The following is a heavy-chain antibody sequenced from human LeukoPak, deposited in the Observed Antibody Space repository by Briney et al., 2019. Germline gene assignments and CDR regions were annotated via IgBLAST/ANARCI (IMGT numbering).Heavy chain of an antibody. J-gene: IGHJ4*02. CDR1: GFTFSDYY. V-gene: IGHV3-11*04. CDR3: ARASTIFGPFHFDY. Sequence: PGGSLRLSCAASGFTFSDYYMSWIRQAPGKGLEWVSYISSSGTTIYYADSVKGRFTISRDNAKNSLYLQMNSLRAEDTAVYYCARASTIFGPFHFDYWGQGTLVTVSS. CDR2: ISSSGTTI. D-gene: IGHD3-3*01.